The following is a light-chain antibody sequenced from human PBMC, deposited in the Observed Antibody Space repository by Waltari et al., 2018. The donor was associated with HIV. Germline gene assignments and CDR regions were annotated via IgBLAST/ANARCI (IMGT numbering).Light chain of an antibody. CDR2: EVN. V-gene: IGLV2-23*02. J-gene: IGLJ2*01. Sequence: QSALTQPASVSGSFGQSITISCTGTSSDVGSYNLVSWYQHHPGKAPKLIIYEVNKRPSGVSNRFSGSKSGKTASLTVSGLPAEDEADYYCCSYAGSSIPFGGGTKLTVL. CDR1: SSDVGSYNL. CDR3: CSYAGSSIP.